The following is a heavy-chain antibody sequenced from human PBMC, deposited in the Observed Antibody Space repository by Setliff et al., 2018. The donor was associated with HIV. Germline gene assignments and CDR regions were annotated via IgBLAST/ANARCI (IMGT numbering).Heavy chain of an antibody. J-gene: IGHJ4*01. Sequence: SETLSLTCTVSGGSISSHYWSWIRQPPGKGPEWVGNVDYSGSTNYNPSLKSRVTISVDTSKNQFSLRLSSVTSADTAVYYCARGVTSPFATGIWGHGTLVTVSS. CDR2: VDYSGST. CDR3: ARGVTSPFATGI. D-gene: IGHD2-2*01. CDR1: GGSISSHY. V-gene: IGHV4-59*11.